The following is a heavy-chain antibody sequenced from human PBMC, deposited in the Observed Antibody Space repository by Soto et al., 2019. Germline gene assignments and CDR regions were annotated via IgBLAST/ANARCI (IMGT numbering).Heavy chain of an antibody. CDR3: ARGDYYDSSGDFRVNWFDP. V-gene: IGHV4-59*08. D-gene: IGHD3-22*01. J-gene: IGHJ5*02. CDR2: IYYSGST. Sequence: SETLSLTCTVSGGSISSYYWSWIRQPPGKGLEWIGYIYYSGSTNYNPSLKSRVTISVDTSKNQFSLKLSSVTAADTAVYYCARGDYYDSSGDFRVNWFDPWGQGTLVTVSS. CDR1: GGSISSYY.